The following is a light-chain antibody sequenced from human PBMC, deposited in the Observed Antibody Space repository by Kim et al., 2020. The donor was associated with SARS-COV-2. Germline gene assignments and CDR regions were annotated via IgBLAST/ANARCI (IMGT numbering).Light chain of an antibody. CDR3: ETWDTNTRV. CDR2: LEGSGSY. J-gene: IGLJ3*02. V-gene: IGLV4-60*03. Sequence: SVKLTCTLSSGHINYSIAWHQQQPGKAPRYLMKLEGSGSYNRGSGVPDRYSGSSSGADRYLTISNLQSDDEADYYCETWDTNTRVFGGGTQLTVL. CDR1: SGHINYS.